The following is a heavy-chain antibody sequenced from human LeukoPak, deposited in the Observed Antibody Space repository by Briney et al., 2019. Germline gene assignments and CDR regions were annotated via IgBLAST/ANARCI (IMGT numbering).Heavy chain of an antibody. CDR1: GFTLSNYV. V-gene: IGHV3-7*01. J-gene: IGHJ1*01. CDR3: ATYSILNAREFRY. D-gene: IGHD4-11*01. CDR2: VQHIGGET. Sequence: SGGSLRLSCAASGFTLSNYVMHWVRQAPGKGLEWVANVQHIGGETYYVDSVKGRFTISRDNAKNSVYLQMNSLGADDTAVYYCATYSILNAREFRYWGQGTLVTVTS.